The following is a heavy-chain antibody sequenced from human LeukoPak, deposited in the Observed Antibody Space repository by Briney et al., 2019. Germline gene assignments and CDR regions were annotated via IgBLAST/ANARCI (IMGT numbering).Heavy chain of an antibody. D-gene: IGHD6-13*01. CDR2: ISGSGGST. J-gene: IGHJ4*02. CDR1: GFTFSSYA. Sequence: GGSLRLSCAASGFTFSSYAMSWVRQAPGKGLEWVSAISGSGGSTYYADSVKGRFTISRDNSKNTLYLQMNSLRAEDTAVYYCARVEQQLVRAFDYWGQGTLVTVSS. V-gene: IGHV3-23*01. CDR3: ARVEQQLVRAFDY.